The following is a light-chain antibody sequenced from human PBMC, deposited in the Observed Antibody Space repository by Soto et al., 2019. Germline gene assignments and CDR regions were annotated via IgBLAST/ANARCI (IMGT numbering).Light chain of an antibody. CDR2: DVS. CDR1: QGVTTN. V-gene: IGKV3-15*01. Sequence: EIVMTQSPATLSVSPGERATLYCRAGQGVTTNFACYQQKSGQSPRLLIYDVSIRATGVPARFSGTGSETDFTLTISGLQSEDSAVYFCQQYNNWPFSFGQGTRLEIK. J-gene: IGKJ5*01. CDR3: QQYNNWPFS.